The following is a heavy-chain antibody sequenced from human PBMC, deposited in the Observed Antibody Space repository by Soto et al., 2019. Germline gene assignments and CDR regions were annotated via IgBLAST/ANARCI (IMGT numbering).Heavy chain of an antibody. Sequence: GGSLRLSCAASGFTFSSYGMHWVRQAPGKGLEWVAVISYDGSNKYYAESVKGRFTISRDNSKNTLYLQMNSLRAEDTAVFYFAKDRYLGILFLFPGAFDIWGQGTMVTVSS. D-gene: IGHD2-21*01. CDR1: GFTFSSYG. V-gene: IGHV3-30*18. CDR3: AKDRYLGILFLFPGAFDI. J-gene: IGHJ3*02. CDR2: ISYDGSNK.